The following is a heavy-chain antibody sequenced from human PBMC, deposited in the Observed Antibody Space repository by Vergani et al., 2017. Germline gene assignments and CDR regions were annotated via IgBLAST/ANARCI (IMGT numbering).Heavy chain of an antibody. D-gene: IGHD6-19*01. CDR3: ARGAVAGDFDY. CDR2: ISSSSSYI. Sequence: EVQLVESGGGVVQPGRSLRLSCAASGFTFSSYGMNLVRQAPGKGLEWVSSISSSSSYIYYADSVKGRFTISRDNAKNSLYLQMNSLRAEDTAVYYCARGAVAGDFDYWGQGTLVTVSS. J-gene: IGHJ4*02. CDR1: GFTFSSYG. V-gene: IGHV3-21*01.